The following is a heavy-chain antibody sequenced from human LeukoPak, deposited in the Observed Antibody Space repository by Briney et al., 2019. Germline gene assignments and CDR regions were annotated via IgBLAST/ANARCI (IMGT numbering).Heavy chain of an antibody. D-gene: IGHD3-22*01. J-gene: IGHJ4*02. CDR3: AREHYYDSTAYLD. Sequence: PSETLSLTCTVSGYSISSGYYWGWIRQPPGKGLEWIGSIYHTGSSYYNPSPQSRVTILLDTSKNLFSLRLSSVTATDTAVCYCAREHYYDSTAYLDWGQGTLVTVSS. V-gene: IGHV4-38-2*02. CDR1: GYSISSGYY. CDR2: IYHTGSS.